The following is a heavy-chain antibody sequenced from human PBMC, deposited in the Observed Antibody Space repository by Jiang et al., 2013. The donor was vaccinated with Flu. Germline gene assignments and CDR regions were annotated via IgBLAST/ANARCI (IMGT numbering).Heavy chain of an antibody. V-gene: IGHV1-3*01. D-gene: IGHD3-10*01. Sequence: QKFQGRVTMIRDTSASVVYMELNSLRSEDTAVYYCVRQYFYGSGSSWFFDYWGQGTLVTVSS. J-gene: IGHJ4*02. CDR3: VRQYFYGSGSSWFFDY.